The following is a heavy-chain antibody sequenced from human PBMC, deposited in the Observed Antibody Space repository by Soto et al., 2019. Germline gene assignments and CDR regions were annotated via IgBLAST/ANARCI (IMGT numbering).Heavy chain of an antibody. CDR1: GFTFSSYG. V-gene: IGHV3-30*18. Sequence: GGSVRLSCAASGFTFSSYGMHWVRQAPGKGLEWVAVISYDGSNKYYADSVKGRFTISRDNSKNTLYLQMNSLRAEDTAVYYCAKDPAYYYDSTQYNWFDPWGQGTLVTVSS. J-gene: IGHJ5*02. CDR3: AKDPAYYYDSTQYNWFDP. D-gene: IGHD3-22*01. CDR2: ISYDGSNK.